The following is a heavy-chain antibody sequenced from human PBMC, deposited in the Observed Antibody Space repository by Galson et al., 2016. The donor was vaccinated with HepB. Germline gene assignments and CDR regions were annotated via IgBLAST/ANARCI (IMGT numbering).Heavy chain of an antibody. Sequence: SLRLSCAASGFTFYNYAMDWVRQAPGGGLEWVANIKQDGSGKYYVDSVKGRFTISRDDSKSTLYLRMDSLRVEDTATYHCTKRCMTNTCHNADDFWGQGTLVTVSS. J-gene: IGHJ4*02. V-gene: IGHV3-7*03. CDR3: TKRCMTNTCHNADDF. CDR2: IKQDGSGK. D-gene: IGHD2-8*01. CDR1: GFTFYNYA.